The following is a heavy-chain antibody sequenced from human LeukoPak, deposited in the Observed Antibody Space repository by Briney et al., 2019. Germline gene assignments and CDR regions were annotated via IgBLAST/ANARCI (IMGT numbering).Heavy chain of an antibody. CDR2: IYYSGST. CDR3: ARRCSGPTCYTDAYDI. D-gene: IGHD2-2*02. J-gene: IGHJ3*02. V-gene: IGHV4-59*08. CDR1: GGSISSYY. Sequence: SETLSLTCTVSGGSISSYYWTWIRQPPGKGLQWIGYIYYSGSTEYNPSLKSRVTISIDPSNEQFSLNLSSVTAADTAVYYCARRCSGPTCYTDAYDIWGQGTMVTVSS.